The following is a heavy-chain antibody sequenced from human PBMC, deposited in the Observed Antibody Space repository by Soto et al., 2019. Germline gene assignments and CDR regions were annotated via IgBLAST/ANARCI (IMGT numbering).Heavy chain of an antibody. D-gene: IGHD3-10*01. CDR3: AREPTYYYGWGTARGGMDV. J-gene: IGHJ6*02. CDR2: TWKDRGNK. Sequence: QVQLVESGGGVVQPGGSLRLSCAASGFNFDTYGMHWFRQAPGKGLEGVAFTWKDRGNKNYADSVKGRFTICRDNSRDAWFMQSESVTVVDTAVYRCAREPTYYYGWGTARGGMDVWGQGTTVAVSS. CDR1: GFNFDTYG. V-gene: IGHV3-33*01.